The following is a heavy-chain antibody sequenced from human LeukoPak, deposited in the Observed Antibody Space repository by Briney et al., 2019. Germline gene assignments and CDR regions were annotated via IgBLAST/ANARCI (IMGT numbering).Heavy chain of an antibody. CDR1: GYVFSTYW. J-gene: IGHJ4*02. CDR2: IYPGDSDT. CDR3: ARADYYGSKTFDY. D-gene: IGHD3-10*01. Sequence: GESLKISCKGSGYVFSTYWIGWVRQMPGKGLEWMGIIYPGDSDTIYSPSFQGQVTISADKSISTAYLQWSSLKASDTAMYYCARADYYGSKTFDYWGQGTLVTGPS. V-gene: IGHV5-51*01.